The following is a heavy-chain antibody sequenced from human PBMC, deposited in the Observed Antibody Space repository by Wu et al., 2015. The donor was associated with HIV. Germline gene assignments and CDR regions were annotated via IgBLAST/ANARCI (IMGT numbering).Heavy chain of an antibody. V-gene: IGHV1-18*01. CDR3: ARGHYYDTSSSPVY. Sequence: VQSGGEVKKPGASVKVACKSSGYIFSDFGIHWVRQAPGEGLEWMGWISAQNGNTKYAQKFQGRVSMTTETSSSTAYMELRSLRSDDTAVYFCARGHYYDTSSSPVYWGPGTRVTVSS. CDR1: GYIFSDFG. J-gene: IGHJ4*02. CDR2: ISAQNGNT. D-gene: IGHD3-22*01.